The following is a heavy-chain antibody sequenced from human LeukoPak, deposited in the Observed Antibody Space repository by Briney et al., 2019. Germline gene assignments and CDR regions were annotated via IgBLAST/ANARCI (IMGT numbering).Heavy chain of an antibody. CDR3: ARPNRVGCSSTSCPFDY. V-gene: IGHV3-23*01. D-gene: IGHD2-2*01. CDR2: INDRGIAT. J-gene: IGHJ4*02. CDR1: GFTFSNYA. Sequence: PGGSLRLSCAASGFTFSNYAMSWVRQAPGKGLEWVSTINDRGIATYYADSVKGRFTISRDNAKNSLYLQMNSLRAEDTAVYYCARPNRVGCSSTSCPFDYWGQGTLVTVSS.